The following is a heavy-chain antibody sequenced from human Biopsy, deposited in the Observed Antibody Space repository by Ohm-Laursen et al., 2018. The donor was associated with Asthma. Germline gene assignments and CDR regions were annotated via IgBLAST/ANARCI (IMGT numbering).Heavy chain of an antibody. CDR2: IYSGGTS. J-gene: IGHJ4*02. V-gene: IGHV3-53*01. D-gene: IGHD3-22*01. Sequence: SLGLSCAASGFAVSRDYMFWVRQAPGKGLEWVSVIYSGGTSRTADSVRGRFTISRDYSKNTLYLQMHSLRAEDTAVYYCARGDSSNWSHYYFDYWGQGTLVTVSS. CDR3: ARGDSSNWSHYYFDY. CDR1: GFAVSRDY.